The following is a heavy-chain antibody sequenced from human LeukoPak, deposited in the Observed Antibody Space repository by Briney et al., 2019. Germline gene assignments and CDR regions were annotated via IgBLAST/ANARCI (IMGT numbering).Heavy chain of an antibody. V-gene: IGHV3-23*05. Sequence: GGSLRLSCEASGFTFNAYAMTWVRQAPGKGLEWVSSIGSDNKPHYSESVKGRFAISRDNSKNMLFLQLNSLRAEDTALYYCARGLHYYVAMDVWGQGTAVTVSS. CDR1: GFTFNAYA. CDR3: ARGLHYYVAMDV. D-gene: IGHD3-10*02. J-gene: IGHJ6*02. CDR2: IGSDNKP.